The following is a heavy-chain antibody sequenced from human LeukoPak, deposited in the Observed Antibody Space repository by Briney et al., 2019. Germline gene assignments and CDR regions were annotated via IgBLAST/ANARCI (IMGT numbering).Heavy chain of an antibody. CDR2: IYTSGST. CDR1: GGSISSYY. CDR3: ARDRVAAARDYYYYYMDV. D-gene: IGHD6-13*01. Sequence: PSETLSLTCTVSGGSISSYYWSWIRKPAGKGLEWIGRIYTSGSTDYNPSLKSRVTMSVDTSKNQFSLKLSSVTAADTAVYYCARDRVAAARDYYYYYMDVWGKGTTVTISS. V-gene: IGHV4-4*07. J-gene: IGHJ6*03.